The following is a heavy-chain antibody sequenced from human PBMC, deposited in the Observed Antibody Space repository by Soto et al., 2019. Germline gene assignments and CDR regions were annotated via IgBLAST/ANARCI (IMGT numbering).Heavy chain of an antibody. CDR3: ARRSVGPTADMDV. V-gene: IGHV3-30*03. J-gene: IGHJ6*02. CDR1: GFTFSSDG. Sequence: QVQLVESGGGVVQPGRSLRLSCAASGFTFSSDGMYWVRQAPGKGLEWVALISKDGSNKYSADSMRGRFTISRDNSKNTLYVQMNSLRGEDTAVYYCARRSVGPTADMDVWGQGTTVTVSS. D-gene: IGHD1-26*01. CDR2: ISKDGSNK.